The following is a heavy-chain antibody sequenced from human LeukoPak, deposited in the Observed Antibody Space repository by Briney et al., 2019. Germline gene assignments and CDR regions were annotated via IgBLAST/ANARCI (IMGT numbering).Heavy chain of an antibody. CDR3: ARPQLGYCSGGSCYLRHAFDI. D-gene: IGHD2-15*01. V-gene: IGHV1-18*01. CDR1: GYTFTSYG. J-gene: IGHJ3*02. CDR2: ISAYNGNT. Sequence: ASVKVSCKASGYTFTSYGISWVRQAPGQGLEWMGWISAYNGNTNYAQKLQGRVTMTTDTSTSTAYMELRSLRSDDTAVYYCARPQLGYCSGGSCYLRHAFDIWGHGTMVTVSS.